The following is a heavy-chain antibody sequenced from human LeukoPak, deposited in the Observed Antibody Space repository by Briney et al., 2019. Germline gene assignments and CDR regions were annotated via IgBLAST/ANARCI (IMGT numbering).Heavy chain of an antibody. V-gene: IGHV3-23*01. Sequence: GGSLRLSCAASGFTFSSYAMSWVRQAPGKGLEWVSTISGSGGSTYYADSVKGRFTISRDISKNTLYLQMTSLRAEDTAVYYCAKYYGDYYYYYYMDVWGKGTTVTVSS. D-gene: IGHD4-17*01. CDR1: GFTFSSYA. J-gene: IGHJ6*03. CDR2: ISGSGGST. CDR3: AKYYGDYYYYYYMDV.